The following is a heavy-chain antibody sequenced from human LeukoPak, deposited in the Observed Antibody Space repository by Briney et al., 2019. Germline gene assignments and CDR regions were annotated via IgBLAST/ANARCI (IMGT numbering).Heavy chain of an antibody. V-gene: IGHV4-59*08. CDR3: ARYGSSGNLDY. Sequence: SETLSLTCTVSLGSISGYYWSWIRQPPAKGLEWIGYIYYSGSTSYNPSLKSRVTISVDTSKNQFSLKLSSVAAADTAVYYCARYGSSGNLDYWGQGTLVTVSS. CDR1: LGSISGYY. D-gene: IGHD3-22*01. J-gene: IGHJ4*02. CDR2: IYYSGST.